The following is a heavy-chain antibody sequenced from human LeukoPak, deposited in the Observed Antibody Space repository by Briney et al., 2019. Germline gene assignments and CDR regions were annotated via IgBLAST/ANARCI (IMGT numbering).Heavy chain of an antibody. CDR1: GGSISTYY. CDR2: IYYSGST. CDR3: ARQGYSGYGQLDY. J-gene: IGHJ4*02. D-gene: IGHD5-12*01. V-gene: IGHV4-59*08. Sequence: PSETLSLTCTVSGGSISTYYWSWIRQPPGKGLEWIGYIYYSGSTNYNPSLRSRVTISVDTSKNQFSLKLSSVTAADTAVYYCARQGYSGYGQLDYWGQGTLVTVSS.